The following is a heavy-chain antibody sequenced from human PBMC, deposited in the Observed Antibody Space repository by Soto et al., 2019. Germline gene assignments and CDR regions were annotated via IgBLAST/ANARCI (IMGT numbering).Heavy chain of an antibody. CDR2: ISYDGSNK. Sequence: ESGGGVVQPGRSLRLSCAASGFTFSSYGMHWVRQAPGKGMEWVAVISYDGSNKYYADSVKGRFTISRDNSKNTLYLQMNSLRAEDTAVDYCAKETYSGPLDYWGQGTLVTVSS. CDR1: GFTFSSYG. CDR3: AKETYSGPLDY. D-gene: IGHD2-15*01. V-gene: IGHV3-30*18. J-gene: IGHJ4*02.